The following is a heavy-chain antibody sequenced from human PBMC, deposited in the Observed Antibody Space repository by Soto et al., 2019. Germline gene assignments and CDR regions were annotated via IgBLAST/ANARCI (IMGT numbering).Heavy chain of an antibody. CDR1: GGSISSSNW. CDR2: IYHSGST. Sequence: SETLSLTCSVSGGSISSSNWWSWVRQPPGKGLEWIGEIYHSGSTNYNPSLKSRVTISVDKSKNQFSLKLSSVTAADTAVYYCARRVVYDFWSGYYEPPVDPWGQGTLVTVS. V-gene: IGHV4-4*02. D-gene: IGHD3-3*01. J-gene: IGHJ5*02. CDR3: ARRVVYDFWSGYYEPPVDP.